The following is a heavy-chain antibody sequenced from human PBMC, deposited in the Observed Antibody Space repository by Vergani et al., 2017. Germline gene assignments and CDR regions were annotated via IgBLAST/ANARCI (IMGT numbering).Heavy chain of an antibody. CDR2: IYYSGST. J-gene: IGHJ5*02. D-gene: IGHD3-3*01. V-gene: IGHV4-59*01. CDR1: GGSISSYY. Sequence: QVQLQESGPGLVKPSETLSLTCTVSGGSISSYYWSWIRQPPGKGLEWIGYIYYSGSTNYNSSLKSRVTISVDTSKNQFSLKLSSVTAADTAVYYCARVGVRYDFWSGYSDWFDPWGQGTLVTVSS. CDR3: ARVGVRYDFWSGYSDWFDP.